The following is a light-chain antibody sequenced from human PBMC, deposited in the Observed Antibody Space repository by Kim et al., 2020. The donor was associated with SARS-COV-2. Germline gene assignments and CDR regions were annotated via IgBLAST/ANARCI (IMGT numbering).Light chain of an antibody. CDR3: NTRNSSGHRI. Sequence: VALGQTVGITCQGGSLRKYYGSWYKQKQEQTPLRVFYGRNHRPSGIPDRFSGSSSGSTTSLTITGAQAEEEADYYCNTRNSSGHRIFGGGTQLTVL. CDR1: SLRKYY. J-gene: IGLJ2*01. V-gene: IGLV3-19*01. CDR2: GRN.